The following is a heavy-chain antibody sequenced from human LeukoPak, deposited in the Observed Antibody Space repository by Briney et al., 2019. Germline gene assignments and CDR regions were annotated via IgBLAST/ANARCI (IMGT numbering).Heavy chain of an antibody. Sequence: SETLSLTCTVSGGSISSSSYYWGWIRQPPGKGLEWIGSIYYSGSTYYNPSLKSRVTISVDTSKNQFSLKMSSVTAADTAVYYCGRHEGLAAAGTGFYGMDVWGQGTTVTVSS. CDR2: IYYSGST. D-gene: IGHD6-13*01. J-gene: IGHJ6*02. V-gene: IGHV4-39*01. CDR1: GGSISSSSYY. CDR3: GRHEGLAAAGTGFYGMDV.